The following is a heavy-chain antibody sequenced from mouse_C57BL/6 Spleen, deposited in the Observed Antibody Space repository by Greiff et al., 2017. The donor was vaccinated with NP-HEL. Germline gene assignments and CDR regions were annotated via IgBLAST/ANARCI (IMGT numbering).Heavy chain of an antibody. Sequence: QVQLQQPGAELVRPGSSVKLSCKASGYTFTSYWMDWVKQRPGQGLEWIGNIYPSDSETHYNQKFKDKATLTVDKSSSTAYMQLSSLTSEDSAVYYCARGDYDYGYFVVWGTGTTVTVSS. CDR2: IYPSDSET. J-gene: IGHJ1*03. V-gene: IGHV1-61*01. CDR1: GYTFTSYW. D-gene: IGHD2-4*01. CDR3: ARGDYDYGYFVV.